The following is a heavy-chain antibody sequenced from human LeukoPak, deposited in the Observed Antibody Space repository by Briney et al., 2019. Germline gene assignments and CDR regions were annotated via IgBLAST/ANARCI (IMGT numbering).Heavy chain of an antibody. CDR1: GGSFSGYY. V-gene: IGHV4-34*01. CDR2: INHSGST. Sequence: SETLSLTCAVYGGSFSGYYWSWIRQPPGKGLEWIGEINHSGSTNYNPSLKSRVTISVDTSKNQFSLKLSSVTAADTAVYYCARGLEYDSSGYYYYLYWGQGTLVTVSS. CDR3: ARGLEYDSSGYYYYLY. J-gene: IGHJ4*02. D-gene: IGHD3-22*01.